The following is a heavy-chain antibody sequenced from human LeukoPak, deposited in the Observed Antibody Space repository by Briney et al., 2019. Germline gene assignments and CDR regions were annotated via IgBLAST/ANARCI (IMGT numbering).Heavy chain of an antibody. CDR2: ISYDGSNK. Sequence: PGGSLRLSCAASGFTFSSYAMHWVRQAPGKGLEWVAVISYDGSNKYYADSVKGRFTISRDNSKNTLYLQMNSLRAEDTAVYYCASGTDYYDSSGYYPSFDYWGQGTLVTVSS. V-gene: IGHV3-30-3*01. CDR3: ASGTDYYDSSGYYPSFDY. J-gene: IGHJ4*02. D-gene: IGHD3-22*01. CDR1: GFTFSSYA.